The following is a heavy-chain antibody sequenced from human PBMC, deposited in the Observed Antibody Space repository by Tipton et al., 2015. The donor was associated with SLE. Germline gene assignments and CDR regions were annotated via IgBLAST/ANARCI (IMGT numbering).Heavy chain of an antibody. J-gene: IGHJ1*01. D-gene: IGHD6-13*01. CDR2: IYYSGST. CDR1: GGSISSSSYY. CDR3: ARIAAAGAEYFQH. Sequence: PGLVKPSETLSLTCTVSGGSISSSSYYWGWIRQPPGKGLEWIGSIYYSGSTYYNPSLKSRVTISVDTSKNQFSLKLSSVTAADTAVYYCARIAAAGAEYFQHWGQGTLVTVSS. V-gene: IGHV4-39*01.